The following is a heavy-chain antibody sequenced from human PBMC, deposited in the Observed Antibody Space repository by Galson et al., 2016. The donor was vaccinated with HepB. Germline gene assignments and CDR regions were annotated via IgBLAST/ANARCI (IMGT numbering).Heavy chain of an antibody. D-gene: IGHD4-23*01. V-gene: IGHV3-23*01. Sequence: SLRLSCAASGFTFSTYAMSWVRQAPGKGLEWVSVISGSAGSTYYADSVKGRFTISRDNSKNMLYMQVNSLRAEDTAVYYCAKGGLRWHHNFNCWGQGTLVTVSS. J-gene: IGHJ4*02. CDR1: GFTFSTYA. CDR2: ISGSAGST. CDR3: AKGGLRWHHNFNC.